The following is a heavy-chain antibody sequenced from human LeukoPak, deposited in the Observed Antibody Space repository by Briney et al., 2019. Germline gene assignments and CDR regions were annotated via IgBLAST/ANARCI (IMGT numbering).Heavy chain of an antibody. CDR3: ARTGRDHSTLTILDY. V-gene: IGHV4-59*12. CDR2: IYYTGSA. Sequence: PSETLSLTCTVSGGSISSYYWSWIRQPPGKGLEWIGYIYYTGSAYYNPSLKSRVSISVDTSKNQFSLKVSSVTAADTAVYYCARTGRDHSTLTILDYWGQGTLVTVSS. D-gene: IGHD2-21*01. J-gene: IGHJ4*02. CDR1: GGSISSYY.